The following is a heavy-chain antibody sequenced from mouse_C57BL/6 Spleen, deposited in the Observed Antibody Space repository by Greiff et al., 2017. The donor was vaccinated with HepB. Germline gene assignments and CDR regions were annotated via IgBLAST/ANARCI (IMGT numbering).Heavy chain of an antibody. V-gene: IGHV1-18*01. Sequence: VQLKESGPELVKPGASVKIPCKASGYTFTDYNMDWVKQSHGKSLEWIGDINPNNGGTIYNQKFKGKATLTVDKSSSTAYMELRSLTSEDTAVYYCARRIYDKGSHFDDWGQGTTLTVSS. J-gene: IGHJ2*01. CDR1: GYTFTDYN. D-gene: IGHD2-3*01. CDR3: ARRIYDKGSHFDD. CDR2: INPNNGGT.